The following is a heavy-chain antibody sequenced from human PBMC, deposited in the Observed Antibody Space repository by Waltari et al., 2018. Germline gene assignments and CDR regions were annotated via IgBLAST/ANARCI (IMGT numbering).Heavy chain of an antibody. D-gene: IGHD3-22*01. J-gene: IGHJ4*03. CDR3: ASSFNYYDSSGYGNYYFDY. Sequence: QLQLQESGPGLVKPSETLSLTCTVSGGSISSSSYYWGWIRQPPGKGLEWIGSIYYSGITYYNPSLKSRVTISVDTSKNQFSLKLSSVTAADTAVYYCASSFNYYDSSGYGNYYFDYWGQGTMVTVSS. CDR1: GGSISSSSYY. CDR2: IYYSGIT. V-gene: IGHV4-39*07.